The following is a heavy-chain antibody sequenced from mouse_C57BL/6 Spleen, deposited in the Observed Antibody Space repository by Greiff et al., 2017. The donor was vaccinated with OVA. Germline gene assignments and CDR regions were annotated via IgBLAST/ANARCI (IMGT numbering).Heavy chain of an antibody. D-gene: IGHD2-4*01. CDR1: GYSITSGYY. Sequence: EVKLQESGPGLVKPSQSLSLTCSVTGYSITSGYYWNWIRQFPGNKLEWMGYISYDGSNNYNPSLKNRISITRDTSKNQFFLKLNSVTTEDTATYYCARRDYDLAWFAYWGQGTLVTVSA. CDR3: ARRDYDLAWFAY. V-gene: IGHV3-6*01. CDR2: ISYDGSN. J-gene: IGHJ3*01.